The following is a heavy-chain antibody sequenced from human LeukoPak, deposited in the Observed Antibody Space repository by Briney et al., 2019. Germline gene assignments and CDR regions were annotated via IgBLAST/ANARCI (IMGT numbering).Heavy chain of an antibody. CDR1: GFTFSSYS. V-gene: IGHV3-48*04. J-gene: IGHJ4*02. CDR2: ISSSSSTI. Sequence: GGSLRLSCAASGFTFSSYSMNWVRQAPGKGLEWVSYISSSSSTIYYADSMKGRFTISRDNAKNSLYPQMNSLRAEDTAVYYCAGVSYDYVWGSYRSPDYWGQGTLVTVSS. D-gene: IGHD3-16*02. CDR3: AGVSYDYVWGSYRSPDY.